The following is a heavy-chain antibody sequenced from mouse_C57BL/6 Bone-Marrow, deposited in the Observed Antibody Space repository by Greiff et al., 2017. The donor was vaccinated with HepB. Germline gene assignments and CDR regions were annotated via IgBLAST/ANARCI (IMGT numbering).Heavy chain of an antibody. V-gene: IGHV5-4*01. CDR1: GFTFSSYA. D-gene: IGHD1-1*02. Sequence: EVKLVESGGGLVKPGGSLKLSCAASGFTFSSYAMSWVRQTPEKRLEWVAIISDGGSYTYYPDNVKGRFTISRDNAKNNLYLQMSHLKSEDTAMYYCARDKTIPGYWYFDVWGTGTTVTVSS. CDR2: ISDGGSYT. CDR3: ARDKTIPGYWYFDV. J-gene: IGHJ1*03.